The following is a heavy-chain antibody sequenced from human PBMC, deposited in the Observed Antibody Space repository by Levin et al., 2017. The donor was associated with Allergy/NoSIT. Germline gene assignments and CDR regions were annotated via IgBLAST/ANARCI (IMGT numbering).Heavy chain of an antibody. D-gene: IGHD7-27*01. CDR1: GFTFGDYA. CDR3: AKGLNWGSPNTFDY. Sequence: GGSLRLSCAVSGFTFGDYAMHWVRQAPGKGLEWVSGINWNRDKIGYADSVRARFTISRDNAKNSLYLQMNSLGPEDTALYYCAKGLNWGSPNTFDYWGQGTLVTVSS. J-gene: IGHJ4*02. CDR2: INWNRDKI. V-gene: IGHV3-9*01.